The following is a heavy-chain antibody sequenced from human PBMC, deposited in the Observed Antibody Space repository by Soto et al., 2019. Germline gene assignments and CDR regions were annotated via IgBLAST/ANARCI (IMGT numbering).Heavy chain of an antibody. J-gene: IGHJ4*02. D-gene: IGHD2-8*01. CDR1: GFTFRTYS. V-gene: IGHV3-48*02. CDR2: INSISSEI. Sequence: GGSLRLSCAVSGFTFRTYSMNWVRQAPGKGLEWVSYINSISSEIYYADSVKGRFTISGDNAKNSLYLQMNSLRDEDTAVYYCARDWSYAFDYWGQGTLVTVSS. CDR3: ARDWSYAFDY.